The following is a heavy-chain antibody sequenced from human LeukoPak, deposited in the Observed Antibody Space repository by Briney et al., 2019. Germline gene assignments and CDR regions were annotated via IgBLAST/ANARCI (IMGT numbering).Heavy chain of an antibody. CDR2: IIPIFGTA. CDR3: ARLTVAGGGFDY. J-gene: IGHJ4*02. Sequence: SVKVSCKASGGTFSIYAISWVRQAPGQGLEWMGGIIPIFGTANYAQKFQGRVTITADESTSTAYMELSSLRSEDTAVYYCARLTVAGGGFDYWGQGTLVTVSS. D-gene: IGHD6-19*01. CDR1: GGTFSIYA. V-gene: IGHV1-69*13.